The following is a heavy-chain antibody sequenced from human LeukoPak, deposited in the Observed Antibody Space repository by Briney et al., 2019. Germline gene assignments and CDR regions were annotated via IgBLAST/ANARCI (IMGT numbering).Heavy chain of an antibody. Sequence: SETLSLTCTVSGVSISSYYWGWVRQPPGKGLEWIGSIYNSGSTYYTPSLKSRVTISVDTSKNKLSLKMSSLTAADTSVYYCASPYRIAVAAWFDPWGQGTLVTVSS. J-gene: IGHJ5*02. CDR2: IYNSGST. CDR1: GVSISSYY. D-gene: IGHD6-19*01. CDR3: ASPYRIAVAAWFDP. V-gene: IGHV4-39*01.